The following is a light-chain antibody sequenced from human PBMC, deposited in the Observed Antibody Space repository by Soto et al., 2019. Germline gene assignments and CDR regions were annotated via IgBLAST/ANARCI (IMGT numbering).Light chain of an antibody. J-gene: IGKJ2*01. Sequence: EILMTQSPATLSVSPGERATLSCRASQSVSSNLAWYQQKPGQAPRLLIYGASTRATGIPARFSGSGSGTEFPLTVSSLQSEDFGVYYCQHYNNWPPYTFGQGTNLEIK. CDR1: QSVSSN. V-gene: IGKV3-15*01. CDR3: QHYNNWPPYT. CDR2: GAS.